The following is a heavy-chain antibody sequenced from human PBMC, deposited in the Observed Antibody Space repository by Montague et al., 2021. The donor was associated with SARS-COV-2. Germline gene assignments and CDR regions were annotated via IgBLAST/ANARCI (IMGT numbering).Heavy chain of an antibody. D-gene: IGHD2-2*01. Sequence: SLRLSCAASGFTFDDYAMHWVCQAPGKGLEWVSLISGDGGSTYYADSVKGRSTISRDNSKNSLCLQMNSLRTEDTALYYCAKDPEYCSSTSCDYYYYYGMDVWGQGTTVTVSS. CDR3: AKDPEYCSSTSCDYYYYYGMDV. V-gene: IGHV3-43*02. J-gene: IGHJ6*02. CDR2: ISGDGGST. CDR1: GFTFDDYA.